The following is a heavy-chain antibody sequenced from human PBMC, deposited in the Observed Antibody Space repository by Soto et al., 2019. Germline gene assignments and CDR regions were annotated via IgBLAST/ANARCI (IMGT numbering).Heavy chain of an antibody. D-gene: IGHD2-15*01. CDR3: ARYPAYCSDGKNCPPGP. V-gene: IGHV4-59*12. J-gene: IGHJ5*02. Sequence: SETLSLTCTVSGGSISSYYWSWIRQPPGKGLEWIGYIYYSGSTNYNPSLKSRLTISMDTSKNQFYLRLRSVTAADTAVYYCARYPAYCSDGKNCPPGPWGQGTLVTVSS. CDR1: GGSISSYY. CDR2: IYYSGST.